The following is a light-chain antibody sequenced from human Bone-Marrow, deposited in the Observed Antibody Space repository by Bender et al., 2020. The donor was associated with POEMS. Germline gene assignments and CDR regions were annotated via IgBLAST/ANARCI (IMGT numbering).Light chain of an antibody. CDR2: DVS. CDR1: SSDVGGYNF. CDR3: SSYTASSTRI. V-gene: IGLV2-14*03. J-gene: IGLJ2*01. Sequence: QSALTQPRSVSGSPGQSITISCTGTSSDVGGYNFVSWYQQHPGKAPKLIIYDVSNRPSGISSRFSGSKSGNTASLTISGLQAEDEADYICSSYTASSTRIFGGGTKLAVL.